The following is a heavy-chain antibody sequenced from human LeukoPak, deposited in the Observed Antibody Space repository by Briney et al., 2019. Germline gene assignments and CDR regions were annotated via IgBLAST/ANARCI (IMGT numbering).Heavy chain of an antibody. D-gene: IGHD2-2*02. CDR2: IKSKSERGTT. CDR3: TSNLYRSTSSCYTLDN. J-gene: IGHJ4*02. CDR1: GFTFSNGW. V-gene: IGHV3-15*01. Sequence: GGPLRLPCAPSGFTFSNGWMSWLRQAPGKGLEWVGRIKSKSERGTTDYAAPVKGRFTSSRDGSTNTVYLHMNSLKTEDTAVYFCTSNLYRSTSSCYTLDNWGQGTLVAVSP.